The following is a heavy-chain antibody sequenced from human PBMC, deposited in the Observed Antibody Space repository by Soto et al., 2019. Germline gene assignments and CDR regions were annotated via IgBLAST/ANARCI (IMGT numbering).Heavy chain of an antibody. CDR2: IYYSGST. CDR1: GGSISSGDYY. J-gene: IGHJ5*02. Sequence: QVQLQESGPGLVKPSQTLSLTCTVSGGSISSGDYYWSWIRQPPGKGLEWIGYIYYSGSTYYNPSLTSRVTISVDTSKNQFSLKLSSVTAADTAVYYCARGGDSSGLGDWFDPWGQGTLVTVSS. D-gene: IGHD3-22*01. V-gene: IGHV4-30-4*01. CDR3: ARGGDSSGLGDWFDP.